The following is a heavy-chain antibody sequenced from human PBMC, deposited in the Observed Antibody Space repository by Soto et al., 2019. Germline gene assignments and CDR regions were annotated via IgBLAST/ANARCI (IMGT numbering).Heavy chain of an antibody. V-gene: IGHV3-48*03. D-gene: IGHD1-26*01. J-gene: IGHJ5*02. CDR3: ASWVGATEFDH. Sequence: RLSCAASGFTFSSYEMNWVRQAPGKGLEWVSYISSSGSTIYYADSVKGRFTISRDNAKNSLHLQMNSLRAEDTAVYYCASWVGATEFDHWGQGTLVTVSS. CDR2: ISSSGSTI. CDR1: GFTFSSYE.